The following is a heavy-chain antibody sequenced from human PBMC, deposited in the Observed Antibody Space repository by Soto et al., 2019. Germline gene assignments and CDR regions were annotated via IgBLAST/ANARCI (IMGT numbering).Heavy chain of an antibody. V-gene: IGHV4-34*01. CDR3: ARVERGTATTVVDAFDI. J-gene: IGHJ3*02. D-gene: IGHD1-1*01. CDR2: MSHSGGT. Sequence: QVQLQQWGAGLLKPSETLSLTCAVYGGFVTSGSYYWSWIRQPPGKGLEWIGEMSHSGGTHFNPYRKSRVTISVATSKNQFTLKMSSVTAADTALYYCARVERGTATTVVDAFDIWGPGTMVTVSS. CDR1: GGFVTSGSYY.